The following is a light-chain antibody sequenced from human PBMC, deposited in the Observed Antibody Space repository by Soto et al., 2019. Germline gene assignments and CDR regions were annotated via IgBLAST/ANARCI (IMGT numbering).Light chain of an antibody. CDR3: MQALQTPPT. Sequence: DIVMTESPLSLPFTRGEPSSISCRAIQSLLHSNGYNYLNWFVQKPGQSPQLLIYLGSNRASGVPDRISGSGSGTDYTLEISRVETEDVGVYYCMQALQTPPTFGQGTKVDI. CDR2: LGS. J-gene: IGKJ1*01. CDR1: QSLLHSNGYNY. V-gene: IGKV2-28*01.